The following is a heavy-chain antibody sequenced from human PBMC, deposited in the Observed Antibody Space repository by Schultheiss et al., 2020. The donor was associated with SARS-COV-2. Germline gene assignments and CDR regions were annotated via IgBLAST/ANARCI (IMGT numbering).Heavy chain of an antibody. CDR2: INPNSGGT. D-gene: IGHD3-10*01. V-gene: IGHV1-2*06. CDR3: AVPHYEGSGLNKSEGDY. Sequence: ASVKVSCKASGYTFTSYGISWVRQAPGQGLEWMGRINPNSGGTNYAQKFQGRVTMTRDTSISTASMELSRLRSDDTAVYYCAVPHYEGSGLNKSEGDYWGQGTLVTVSS. J-gene: IGHJ4*02. CDR1: GYTFTSYG.